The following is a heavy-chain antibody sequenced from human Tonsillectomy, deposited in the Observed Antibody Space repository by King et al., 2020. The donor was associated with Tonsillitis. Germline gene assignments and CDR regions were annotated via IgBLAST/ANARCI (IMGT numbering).Heavy chain of an antibody. J-gene: IGHJ6*03. Sequence: DVQLVESGAEVKKPGESLKISCKCSGYTFSTYWIAWVRQMPGKGLEWVGVIYPGDSDTRYSPSFQGRVTISADKSISTADLQWSSLKASDSAMYYCARLPTGGYYYMDAWGKGTAVTVSS. CDR3: ARLPTGGYYYMDA. D-gene: IGHD3-16*01. CDR1: GYTFSTYW. V-gene: IGHV5-51*01. CDR2: IYPGDSDT.